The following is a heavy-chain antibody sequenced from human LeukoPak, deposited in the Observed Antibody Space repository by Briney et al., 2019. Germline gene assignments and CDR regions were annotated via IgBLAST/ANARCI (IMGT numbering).Heavy chain of an antibody. J-gene: IGHJ5*02. CDR3: AKSPYYYDSSGQLGTKDNWFDP. D-gene: IGHD3-22*01. CDR2: INGSGDIT. V-gene: IGHV3-23*01. CDR1: GFTFSSYA. Sequence: GGSLRLSCAASGFTFSSYAMSWVRQAPGKGLEWVSAINGSGDITYYADIVKGRSPISRDNSKKTLYLQMSSLRAEDTAVYYCAKSPYYYDSSGQLGTKDNWFDPWGQGTLVTVSS.